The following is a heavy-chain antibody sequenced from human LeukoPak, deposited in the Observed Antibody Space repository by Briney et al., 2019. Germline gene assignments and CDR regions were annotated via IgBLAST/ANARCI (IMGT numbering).Heavy chain of an antibody. Sequence: SETLSLTCTVSGGSISSSSYYWGWIRQPPGKGLEWIGSIYYSGSTYYNPSLKSRVTISVDTSKNQFSLKLSSVTAADTAVYYCARRGGGYNYGYFDYWGQGTLVTVSS. CDR2: IYYSGST. CDR3: ARRGGGYNYGYFDY. V-gene: IGHV4-39*01. D-gene: IGHD5-18*01. CDR1: GGSISSSSYY. J-gene: IGHJ4*02.